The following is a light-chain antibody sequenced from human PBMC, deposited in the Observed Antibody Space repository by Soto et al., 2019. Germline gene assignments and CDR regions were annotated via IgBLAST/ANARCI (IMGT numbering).Light chain of an antibody. J-gene: IGKJ1*01. Sequence: EIVLTQSPATLSLSPGERATLSFRASQSVSSYFAWYQQKPGQAPRLLIYYASNRATGIPARFSGSGSGTDFNLTISSLEPEDFAVYYCQQRSNWPPWTFGQGTKVEIK. CDR3: QQRSNWPPWT. V-gene: IGKV3-11*01. CDR2: YAS. CDR1: QSVSSY.